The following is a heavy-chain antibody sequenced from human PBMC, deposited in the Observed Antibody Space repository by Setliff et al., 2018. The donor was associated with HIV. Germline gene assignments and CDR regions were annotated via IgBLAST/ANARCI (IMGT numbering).Heavy chain of an antibody. CDR1: GGSISSGSYY. Sequence: AETLSLTCTVSGGSISSGSYYWSWIRQPAGKGLEWIGYIYSSGSTNYNPSLKSRVTISVDTSKNQFSLNLSSVTAADTAVYYCARSLGTIWGYDYWGQGTLVTVSS. CDR3: ARSLGTIWGYDY. V-gene: IGHV4-61*10. CDR2: IYSSGST. J-gene: IGHJ4*02. D-gene: IGHD3-9*01.